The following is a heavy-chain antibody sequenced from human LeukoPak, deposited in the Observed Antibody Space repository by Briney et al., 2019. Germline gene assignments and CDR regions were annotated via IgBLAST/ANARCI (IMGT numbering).Heavy chain of an antibody. CDR3: ARDSLRFLEWFEY. D-gene: IGHD3-3*01. CDR2: ISSSSSYI. J-gene: IGHJ4*02. CDR1: GFTFSSYA. Sequence: GGSLRLSCAASGFTFSSYAMSWVRQAPGKGLEWVSSISSSSSYIYYADSVKGRFTISRDNAKNSLYLQMNSLRAEDTAVYYCARDSLRFLEWFEYWGQGTLVTVSS. V-gene: IGHV3-21*01.